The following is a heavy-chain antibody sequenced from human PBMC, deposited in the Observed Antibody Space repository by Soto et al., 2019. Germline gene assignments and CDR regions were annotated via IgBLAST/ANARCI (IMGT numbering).Heavy chain of an antibody. V-gene: IGHV3-15*07. J-gene: IGHJ4*02. D-gene: IGHD2-8*02. Sequence: VSGVTFYKYTMHWVRKKTGKGLEWVGRLKSKNHAETTEYAAPVKGRFTMSRDDAKSTLYLQMNSLKIEDTATYYCTTDYCTASTCHLNYWGQGILVTVSS. CDR2: LKSKNHAETT. CDR1: GVTFYKYT. CDR3: TTDYCTASTCHLNY.